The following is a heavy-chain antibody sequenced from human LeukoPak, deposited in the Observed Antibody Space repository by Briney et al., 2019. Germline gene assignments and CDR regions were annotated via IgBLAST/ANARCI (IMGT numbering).Heavy chain of an antibody. CDR3: ARPPYVDPYWYCDR. J-gene: IGHJ2*01. Sequence: PSETLSLTCTVSGVSISSSRYYWGWIRQPPGKGLEWIGRIYYSGSTYYNPSLKSRVTISVDTSNNQFSLKLSSVTAADTALYYCARPPYVDPYWYCDRWGRGALVTVCS. D-gene: IGHD3-16*01. CDR2: IYYSGST. CDR1: GVSISSSRYY. V-gene: IGHV4-39*01.